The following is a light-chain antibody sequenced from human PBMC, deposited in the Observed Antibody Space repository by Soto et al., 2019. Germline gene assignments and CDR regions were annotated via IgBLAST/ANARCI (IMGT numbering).Light chain of an antibody. CDR2: WSS. J-gene: IGKJ1*01. V-gene: IGKV4-1*01. Sequence: DIVMTQSPDSLAVSLGERATINCRSNQSVLDTSRNKNYLAWYQQKPGQPPKLLIYWSSTRESGVPDRFNGGGSGTDFTLTINSLQAEDVAVYYCQQYYTTPWTFGQGTKVE. CDR3: QQYYTTPWT. CDR1: QSVLDTSRNKNY.